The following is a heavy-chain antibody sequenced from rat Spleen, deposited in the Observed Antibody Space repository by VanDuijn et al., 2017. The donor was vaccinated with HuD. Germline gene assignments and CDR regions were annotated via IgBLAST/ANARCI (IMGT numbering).Heavy chain of an antibody. D-gene: IGHD1-12*02. CDR1: DYSITSNF. CDR3: ARRRYDGTYYLY. Sequence: EVQLQESGPGLVKPSQSLSLTCSVTDYSITSNFWGWIRKFPGNKLEWMGYINSEGTTNYNPSLKSRISITRDTSKNQFFLQVNSVTTEDTANYYCARRRYDGTYYLYWGQGVMVTVSS. CDR2: INSEGTT. J-gene: IGHJ2*01. V-gene: IGHV3-3*01.